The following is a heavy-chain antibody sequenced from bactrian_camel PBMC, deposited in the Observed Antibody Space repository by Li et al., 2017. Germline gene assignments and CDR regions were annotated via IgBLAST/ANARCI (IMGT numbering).Heavy chain of an antibody. D-gene: IGHD4*01. V-gene: IGHV3S53*01. CDR3: AMNFGY. J-gene: IGHJ6*01. Sequence: VQLVESGGGSVQAGGSLRLSCASSTSTSSMYYMTWFRQAPGKEREGVATILREIDTRYADSVKGRFTISKDNAKNTVYLQMSELKTEDNGVYFVAMNFGYWGHGTQVTVS. CDR2: ILREIDT. CDR1: TSTSSMYY.